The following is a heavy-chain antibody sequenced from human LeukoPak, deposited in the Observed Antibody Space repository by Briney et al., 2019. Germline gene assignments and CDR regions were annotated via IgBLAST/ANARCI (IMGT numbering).Heavy chain of an antibody. J-gene: IGHJ4*02. Sequence: GGSLRLSCVASGFTLSSYAMSWVRQAPGKGLEWVSGISGRGDSTYYADSVKGRFTISRDNSRKTLYLHMDSLRAEDTAVYYCARDIVVVVAAHSDYWGQGTLVTVSS. V-gene: IGHV3-23*01. D-gene: IGHD2-15*01. CDR3: ARDIVVVVAAHSDY. CDR1: GFTLSSYA. CDR2: ISGRGDST.